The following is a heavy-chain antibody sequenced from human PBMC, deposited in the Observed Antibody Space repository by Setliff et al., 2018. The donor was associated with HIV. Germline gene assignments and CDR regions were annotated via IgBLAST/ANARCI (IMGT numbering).Heavy chain of an antibody. CDR3: ARIVRWELVATSTFFYYYMDV. V-gene: IGHV4-39*01. CDR2: IYFTGDS. D-gene: IGHD1-26*01. J-gene: IGHJ6*03. Sequence: SETLSLTCTVTGGSISTNNFYWGWIRQPPGKGLQWIGSIYFTGDSYYDPSLKSRVTTSVDTSNNQFSLILSPVTAADTAVYYCARIVRWELVATSTFFYYYMDVWGKGTTVTVSS. CDR1: GGSISTNNFY.